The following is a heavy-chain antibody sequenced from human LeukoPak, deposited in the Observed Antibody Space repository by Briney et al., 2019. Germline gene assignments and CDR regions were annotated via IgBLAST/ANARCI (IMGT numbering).Heavy chain of an antibody. Sequence: TSETLSLTCTVSGGSISSGSYYWSWIRQPAGKGLEWIGRIYTSGSTNYNPSLKSRVTISVDTSKNQFSLKLSSVTAADTAVYYCARDGFTFGPGGYYYYYYMDVWGKGTTVTVSS. D-gene: IGHD3-10*01. CDR1: GGSISSGSYY. CDR3: ARDGFTFGPGGYYYYYYMDV. V-gene: IGHV4-61*02. J-gene: IGHJ6*03. CDR2: IYTSGST.